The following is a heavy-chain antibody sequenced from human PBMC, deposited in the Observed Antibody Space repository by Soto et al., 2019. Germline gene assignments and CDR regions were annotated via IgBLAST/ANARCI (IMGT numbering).Heavy chain of an antibody. J-gene: IGHJ4*02. V-gene: IGHV3-23*01. CDR2: ITGSAYST. D-gene: IGHD3-16*01. Sequence: EVQLLESGGGLVQPGGSLRLSCAASGFNFYTYAMSWVRQAPGKGLEWVSGITGSAYSTYYADSVKGRFTISRDNSKNTLYLQMNSLRAEDTAVYYCANPITFAGGKYFDCWGQGTLVTVSS. CDR3: ANPITFAGGKYFDC. CDR1: GFNFYTYA.